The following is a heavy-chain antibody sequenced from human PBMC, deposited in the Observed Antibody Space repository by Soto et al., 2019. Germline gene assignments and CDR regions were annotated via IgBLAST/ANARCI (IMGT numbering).Heavy chain of an antibody. CDR3: ARGQRGSSSEGYYYYYYMDV. CDR2: INHSGCT. CDR1: GGSFSGYY. V-gene: IGHV4-34*01. J-gene: IGHJ6*03. D-gene: IGHD6-6*01. Sequence: QVQLQQWGAGLLKPSETLSLTCAVYGGSFSGYYWSWIRQPPGKGLEWIGEINHSGCTNYNPSLKSRVTISVDTSKNQFSLKLSSVTAAETAVYYCARGQRGSSSEGYYYYYYMDVWGKGTTVTVSS.